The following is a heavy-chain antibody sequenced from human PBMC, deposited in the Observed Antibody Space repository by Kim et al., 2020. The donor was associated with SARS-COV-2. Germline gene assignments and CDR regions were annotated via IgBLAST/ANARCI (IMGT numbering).Heavy chain of an antibody. Sequence: GKGQFTISRDNSKNTLYLQMNSLRAEGTAVYYCAKGLVRGVGPSGCWFDPWGQGTLVTVSS. V-gene: IGHV3-30*02. D-gene: IGHD3-10*01. J-gene: IGHJ5*02. CDR3: AKGLVRGVGPSGCWFDP.